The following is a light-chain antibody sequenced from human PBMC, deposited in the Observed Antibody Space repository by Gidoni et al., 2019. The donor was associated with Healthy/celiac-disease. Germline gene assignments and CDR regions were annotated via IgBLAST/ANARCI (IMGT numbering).Light chain of an antibody. CDR2: DAS. CDR1: QSVSSY. Sequence: EIVSTQSPATLSLSPGERATLSCRASQSVSSYLDWYQQKPAQAPRLLIYDASNRATGIPARFSGSGSGTDFTLTISSLEPEDFAVYYCQQRSNWLTFGGGTKVEIK. J-gene: IGKJ4*01. CDR3: QQRSNWLT. V-gene: IGKV3-11*01.